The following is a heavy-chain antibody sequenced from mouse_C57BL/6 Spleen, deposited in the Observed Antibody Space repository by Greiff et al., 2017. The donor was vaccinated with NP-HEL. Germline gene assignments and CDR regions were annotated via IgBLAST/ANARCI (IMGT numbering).Heavy chain of an antibody. J-gene: IGHJ2*01. Sequence: QVQLQQPGAELVMPGASVKLSCKASGYTFTSYWMHWVKQRPGQGLEWIGEIDPSDSYTNYNQKFKGKSTLTVDKSSSTAYMQLSSLTSEDSAVYYCARYDSNYPYYFDCWGKGTTLSVSS. CDR3: ARYDSNYPYYFDC. V-gene: IGHV1-69*01. D-gene: IGHD2-5*01. CDR1: GYTFTSYW. CDR2: IDPSDSYT.